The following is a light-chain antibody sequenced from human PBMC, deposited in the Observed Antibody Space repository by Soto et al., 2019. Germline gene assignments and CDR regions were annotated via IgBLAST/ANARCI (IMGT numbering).Light chain of an antibody. CDR1: QSVLYSSNNKNY. V-gene: IGKV4-1*01. J-gene: IGKJ2*01. CDR3: QQYCSSPYT. Sequence: DIVMTQSPDSLAVSLGERATINCKSSQSVLYSSNNKNYLAWYQQKPGQPPKLLIYWASTRESGVPDRFSGRGSGTDFTLTIGSLQAEDVAVYYCQQYCSSPYTFGQGTKLEIK. CDR2: WAS.